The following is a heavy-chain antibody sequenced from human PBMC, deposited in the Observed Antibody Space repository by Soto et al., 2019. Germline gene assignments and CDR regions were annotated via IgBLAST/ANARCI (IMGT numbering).Heavy chain of an antibody. V-gene: IGHV4-61*08. D-gene: IGHD7-27*01. CDR3: ARDFISPPNSFDP. CDR1: GGSIDSGDYY. Sequence: SETLCHTCTVSGGSIDSGDYYWSWIRQPPGKGLEWIGYVYYSGTTNYNPFLKSRVTLSLDKCKNQFSLKMNSVTAPDTAVYKCARDFISPPNSFDPWGQGTLVPVSS. CDR2: VYYSGTT. J-gene: IGHJ5*02.